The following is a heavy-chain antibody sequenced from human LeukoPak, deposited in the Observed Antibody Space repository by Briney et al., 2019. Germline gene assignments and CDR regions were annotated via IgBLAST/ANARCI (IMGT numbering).Heavy chain of an antibody. CDR3: ASRGYPVHSSGWYVDY. CDR1: GYSFTSYW. J-gene: IGHJ4*02. V-gene: IGHV5-10-1*01. D-gene: IGHD6-19*01. Sequence: GESLKISCKGSGYSFTSYWISWVRQMPGKGLEWMGRIDPSDSYTNYSPSFQGHVTISADKSISTAYLQWSSLKASDTAMYYCASRGYPVHSSGWYVDYWGQGTLVTVSS. CDR2: IDPSDSYT.